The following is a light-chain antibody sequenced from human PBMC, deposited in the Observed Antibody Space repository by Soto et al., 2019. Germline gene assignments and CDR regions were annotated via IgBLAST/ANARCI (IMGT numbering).Light chain of an antibody. J-gene: IGKJ5*01. Sequence: ELVMTQSTAPLSVSPGERTTLSCRASESVSSKLVWYQQKPGQAPRLLIHDASTRATGIPVRFIGSGSGTDFTLTITRLEPEDFAVYYCQQYGGSPITFGLGTRLEI. V-gene: IGKV3-15*01. CDR1: ESVSSK. CDR2: DAS. CDR3: QQYGGSPIT.